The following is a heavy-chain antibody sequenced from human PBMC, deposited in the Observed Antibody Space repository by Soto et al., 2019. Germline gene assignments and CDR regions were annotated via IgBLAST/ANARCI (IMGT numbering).Heavy chain of an antibody. CDR3: ATLQREVYYGSGSQYYYYYYMDV. D-gene: IGHD3-10*01. Sequence: ASVKVSCKASGYTFTSYDINWVRQATGQGLEWMGWMNPNSGNTGYAQKFQGRVTMTRNTSISTAYMELSSLRSEDTAVYYCATLQREVYYGSGSQYYYYYYMDVWGKGTTVTVSS. CDR2: MNPNSGNT. J-gene: IGHJ6*03. V-gene: IGHV1-8*01. CDR1: GYTFTSYD.